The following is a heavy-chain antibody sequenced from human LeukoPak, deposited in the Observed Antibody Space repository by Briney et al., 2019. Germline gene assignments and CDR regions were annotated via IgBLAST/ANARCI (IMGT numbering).Heavy chain of an antibody. J-gene: IGHJ5*02. CDR3: ARDVRYASGWSTPES. V-gene: IGHV4-4*07. Sequence: SETLFLTCTVSGGSISDHYWSWIRQPSGKGLEWVGRIYSSGSANYSPSLKSRVSMSVETSNNYFSLNLTSVTAADTALYFCARDVRYASGWSTPESWGQGILVTVSS. D-gene: IGHD6-19*01. CDR1: GGSISDHY. CDR2: IYSSGSA.